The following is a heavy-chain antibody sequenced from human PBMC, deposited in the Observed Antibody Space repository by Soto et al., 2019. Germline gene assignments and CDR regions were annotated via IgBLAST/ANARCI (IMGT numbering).Heavy chain of an antibody. V-gene: IGHV4-59*08. D-gene: IGHD3-22*01. CDR2: IYYSGST. J-gene: IGHJ5*02. Sequence: SETLSLTCTVSGGSISSYYWSWIRQPPGKGLEWIGYIYYSGSTNYNPSLKSRVTISVDTSKNQFSLKLSSVTAADTAVYYCARLPSYYDSSGTVSNWFDPWDQGTKVTVSS. CDR3: ARLPSYYDSSGTVSNWFDP. CDR1: GGSISSYY.